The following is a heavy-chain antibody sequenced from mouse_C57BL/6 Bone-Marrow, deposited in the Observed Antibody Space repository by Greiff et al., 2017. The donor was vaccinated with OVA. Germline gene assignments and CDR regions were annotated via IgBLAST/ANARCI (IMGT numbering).Heavy chain of an antibody. CDR3: ASLYDYDAAWFAY. D-gene: IGHD2-4*01. J-gene: IGHJ3*01. CDR2: IDPSDSYT. CDR1: GYTFTSYW. V-gene: IGHV1-50*01. Sequence: QVQLQQPGAELVKPGASVKLSCKASGYTFTSYWMQWVKQRPGQGLEWIGEIDPSDSYTNYNQKFKGKATLTVDTYSSTAYMQLSSLTSEDSAVYFCASLYDYDAAWFAYWDQGTLDTVSA.